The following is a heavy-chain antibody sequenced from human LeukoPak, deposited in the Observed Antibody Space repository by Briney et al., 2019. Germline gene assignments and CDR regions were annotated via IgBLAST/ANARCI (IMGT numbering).Heavy chain of an antibody. CDR3: ARLKDGCSGGSCYEDNWFDP. CDR1: GYSFTSYW. CDR2: IYPGDSDT. V-gene: IGHV5-51*01. J-gene: IGHJ5*02. D-gene: IGHD2-15*01. Sequence: GESLKISCKGSGYSFTSYWIGWVRQMPGKGLEWMGIIYPGDSDTRYSPSFQGQVTISADKSISTAYLQWSSLKASDTAMYYYARLKDGCSGGSCYEDNWFDPWGQGTLVTVSS.